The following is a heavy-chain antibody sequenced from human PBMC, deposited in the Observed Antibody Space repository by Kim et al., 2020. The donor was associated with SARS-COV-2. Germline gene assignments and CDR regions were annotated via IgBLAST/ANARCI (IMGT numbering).Heavy chain of an antibody. D-gene: IGHD6-13*01. Sequence: SETLSLTCAVYGGSFSGYYWSWIRQPPGKGLEWIGEINHSGSTNYNPSLKSRVTISVDTSKNQFSLKLSSVTAADTAVYYCARVVGYSSRSPGEIDYWGQGTLVTVSS. CDR3: ARVVGYSSRSPGEIDY. CDR2: INHSGST. V-gene: IGHV4-34*01. J-gene: IGHJ4*02. CDR1: GGSFSGYY.